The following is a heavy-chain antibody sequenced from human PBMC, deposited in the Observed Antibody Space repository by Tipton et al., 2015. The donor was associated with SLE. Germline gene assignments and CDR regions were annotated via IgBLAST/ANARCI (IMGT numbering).Heavy chain of an antibody. CDR3: AREVRSWYYFDY. CDR2: ISSSGDTI. J-gene: IGHJ4*02. V-gene: IGHV3-48*03. Sequence: GSLRLSCAASGFTFSSYEMNWVRQSPGKGLEWVSYISSSGDTIYYADSVKGRFTISRDNAKNSLYLQMNSLRAEDTAVYYCAREVRSWYYFDYWGQGTLVTVSS. D-gene: IGHD6-13*01. CDR1: GFTFSSYE.